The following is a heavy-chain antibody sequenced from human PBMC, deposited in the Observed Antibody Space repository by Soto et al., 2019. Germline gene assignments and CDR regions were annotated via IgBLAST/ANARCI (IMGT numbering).Heavy chain of an antibody. D-gene: IGHD1-7*01. CDR1: GGTFSSYA. V-gene: IGHV1-69*06. CDR3: ARGFPNHWNYGSSNWFDP. J-gene: IGHJ5*02. CDR2: IIPIFGTA. Sequence: SVKVSFKASGGTFSSYAINWVRQAPGQGLEWMGGIIPIFGTANYAQKFQGRVTITADTSTSTAYMELSSLRSEDTAVYYCARGFPNHWNYGSSNWFDPWGQGXLVTVSS.